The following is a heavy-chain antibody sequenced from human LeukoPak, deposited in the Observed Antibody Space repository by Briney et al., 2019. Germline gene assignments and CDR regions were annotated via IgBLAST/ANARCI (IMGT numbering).Heavy chain of an antibody. V-gene: IGHV3-21*01. CDR3: ARELLGYCSSTSCPSDY. CDR2: TSSSSSYI. Sequence: GGSLRLSCAASGFTFSRYSMNWVRQAPGKGLEWVSSTSSSSSYIFYADSVKGRFTISRDNAKNSLYLQMNSLRAEDTAVYYCARELLGYCSSTSCPSDYWGQGTLVTVSS. J-gene: IGHJ4*02. D-gene: IGHD2-2*01. CDR1: GFTFSRYS.